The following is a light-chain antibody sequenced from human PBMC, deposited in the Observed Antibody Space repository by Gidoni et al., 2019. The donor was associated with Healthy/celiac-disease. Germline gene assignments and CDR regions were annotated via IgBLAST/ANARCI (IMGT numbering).Light chain of an antibody. CDR3: QSADSSGTWV. CDR2: KDS. V-gene: IGLV3-25*03. CDR1: ALPKQY. J-gene: IGLJ3*02. Sequence: SSELTQPPSVSVSPGQTARTTCSGDALPKQYAYWYQQKPGQAPVLVIYKDSERPSGIPERFSGSSSGKTGTLTISGVQAEDEADYYCQSADSSGTWVFGGGTKLTVL.